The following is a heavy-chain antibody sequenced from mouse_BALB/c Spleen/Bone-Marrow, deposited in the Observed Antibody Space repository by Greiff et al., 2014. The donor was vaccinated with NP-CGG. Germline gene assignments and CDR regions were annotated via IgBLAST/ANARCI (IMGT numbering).Heavy chain of an antibody. J-gene: IGHJ3*01. V-gene: IGHV14-3*02. Sequence: EVKLQESGAELVKPGASVKLSCTASGFNIKDTYMHWVKQRPEQGLEWIGRIDPANGNTKYDPKFQGKATITADTSSNTAYLQLSSLTSEDTAVYCGAAYYYGSSQFAYWGQGTLVTVSA. CDR2: IDPANGNT. D-gene: IGHD1-1*01. CDR1: GFNIKDTY. CDR3: AAYYYGSSQFAY.